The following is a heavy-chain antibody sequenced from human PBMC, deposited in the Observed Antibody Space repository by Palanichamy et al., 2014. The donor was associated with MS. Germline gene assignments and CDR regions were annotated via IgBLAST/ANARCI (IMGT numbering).Heavy chain of an antibody. V-gene: IGHV3-30*04. J-gene: IGHJ4*02. CDR3: AREGPPSDRWKNDY. CDR2: ISYDGSNK. Sequence: QVQLVESGGGVVRPGRSLRLSCVASGFTFNSYAMHWVRQAPGKGLEWVAVISYDGSNKYYADSVKGRFTISRDNSKNTLYLQMNSLRAEDTAVYYCAREGPPSDRWKNDYWGQGTLVTVSS. CDR1: GFTFNSYA. D-gene: IGHD1-1*01.